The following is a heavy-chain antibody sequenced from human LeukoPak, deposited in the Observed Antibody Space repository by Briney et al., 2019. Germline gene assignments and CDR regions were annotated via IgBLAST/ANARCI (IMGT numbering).Heavy chain of an antibody. CDR1: GGTFSSYA. V-gene: IGHV1-69*06. J-gene: IGHJ6*03. CDR3: ARGGGWLQFITRDYYYYMDV. Sequence: GASVKVSCKASGGTFSSYAISWVRQAPGQGLEWMGGIIPIFGTANYAQKFQGRVTITADKSTSTAYMELSSLRSEDTAVYYCARGGGWLQFITRDYYYYMDVWGKGTTVTVSS. D-gene: IGHD5-24*01. CDR2: IIPIFGTA.